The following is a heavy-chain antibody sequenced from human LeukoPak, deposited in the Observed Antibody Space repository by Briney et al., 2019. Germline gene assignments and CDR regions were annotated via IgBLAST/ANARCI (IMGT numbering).Heavy chain of an antibody. J-gene: IGHJ2*01. CDR2: IIPILGIA. Sequence: SVKVSCKASGGTFSSYAISWVQQAPGQGLEWMGRIIPILGIANYAQKFQGRVTITADKSTSTAYMELSSLRSEDTAVYYCATDRRDGYNYQPGTPSDWYFDLWGRGTLVTVSS. CDR1: GGTFSSYA. CDR3: ATDRRDGYNYQPGTPSDWYFDL. D-gene: IGHD5-24*01. V-gene: IGHV1-69*04.